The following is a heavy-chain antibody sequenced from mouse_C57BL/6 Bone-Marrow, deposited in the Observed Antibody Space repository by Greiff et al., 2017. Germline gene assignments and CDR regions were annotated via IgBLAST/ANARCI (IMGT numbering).Heavy chain of an antibody. J-gene: IGHJ4*01. V-gene: IGHV5-17*01. CDR2: ISSGSSTI. CDR1: GFTFSDYG. CDR3: AWRDYGPLYYAMDY. D-gene: IGHD1-1*01. Sequence: EVQVVESGGGLVKPGGSLKLSCAASGFTFSDYGMHWVRQAPEKGLEWVAYISSGSSTIYYADTVKGRFTISRDNAKNTLFLQMTSLRSEDTAMYYCAWRDYGPLYYAMDYWGQGTSVTVSS.